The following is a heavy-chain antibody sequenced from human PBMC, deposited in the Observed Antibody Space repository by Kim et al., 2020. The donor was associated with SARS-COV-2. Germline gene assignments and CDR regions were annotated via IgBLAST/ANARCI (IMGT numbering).Heavy chain of an antibody. CDR3: ARGGSYSKGDY. CDR2: I. D-gene: IGHD4-4*01. J-gene: IGHJ4*02. V-gene: IGHV1-18*01. Sequence: IIYAQKLQGRVTMTTDTSTSTAYMELRSLGSDDTAVYYCARGGSYSKGDYWGQGTLVTVSS.